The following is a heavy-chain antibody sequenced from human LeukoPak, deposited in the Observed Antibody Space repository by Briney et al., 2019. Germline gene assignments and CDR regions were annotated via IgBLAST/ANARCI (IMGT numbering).Heavy chain of an antibody. J-gene: IGHJ4*02. Sequence: PSETLSLTCTVSGGSISSYHWSWIRQPAGKGLEWIGRIYSSGSTNYNPSLKSRVTMSLDTSKNQFSLKLSSVTAADTAVYYCARGMECGGDCSFDYWGQGTLVTVSS. V-gene: IGHV4-4*07. CDR2: IYSSGST. D-gene: IGHD2-21*02. CDR3: ARGMECGGDCSFDY. CDR1: GGSISSYH.